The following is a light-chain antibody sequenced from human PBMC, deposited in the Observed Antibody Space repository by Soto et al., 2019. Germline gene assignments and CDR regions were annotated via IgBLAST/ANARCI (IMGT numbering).Light chain of an antibody. CDR3: SSYTSSSTLYV. V-gene: IGLV2-14*01. J-gene: IGLJ1*01. Sequence: QSALTQPASVSGSPGQSITISCTGTSSDIGLYNYVSWYQQHPDKAPQVIIYEVTYRPSGVSNRFSGSKSGNTASLTISGLQAEDEADYFCSSYTSSSTLYVFGTGTKVAVL. CDR1: SSDIGLYNY. CDR2: EVT.